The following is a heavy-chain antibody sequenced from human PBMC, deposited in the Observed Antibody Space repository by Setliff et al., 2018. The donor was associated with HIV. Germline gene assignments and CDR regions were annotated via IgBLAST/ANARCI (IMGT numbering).Heavy chain of an antibody. Sequence: SEILSLTCDVYGGSFSGYYWSWIRQPPGKGLEWIGKINHSGSTNYNPSLKSRVTISVDTSKNQFSLKLGSVTAADTAVYYCARVGYYDTSFDYWGQGTLVTVSS. V-gene: IGHV4-34*01. J-gene: IGHJ4*02. CDR1: GGSFSGYY. D-gene: IGHD3-22*01. CDR3: ARVGYYDTSFDY. CDR2: INHSGST.